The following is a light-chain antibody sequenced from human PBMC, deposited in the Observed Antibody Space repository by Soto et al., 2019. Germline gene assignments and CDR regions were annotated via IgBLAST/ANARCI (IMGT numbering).Light chain of an antibody. CDR1: SSDVGGYHD. Sequence: QSVLTQPASVSGSPGQSITISCTGTSSDVGGYHDVSWYQQHPGRAPKLIIFEVSNRPAGVSNRSSGSKSGNTASLAISGLEAEDEADYYWSAYTTVNALLVFGGGTKVTVL. CDR3: SAYTTVNALLV. V-gene: IGLV2-14*01. J-gene: IGLJ2*01. CDR2: EVS.